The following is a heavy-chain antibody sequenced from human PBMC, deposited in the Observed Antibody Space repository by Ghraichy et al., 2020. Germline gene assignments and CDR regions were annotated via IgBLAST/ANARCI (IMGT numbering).Heavy chain of an antibody. Sequence: GDSLNISCAASGFTFSSYAMSWVRQAPGKELKWVSAISGSGGSTYYADSVQGRFTISRDNSKNTLYLQMNSLRAEDTAVYYCAKEAYGDYYYFDYWGQGTLVTVSS. CDR2: ISGSGGST. J-gene: IGHJ4*02. CDR1: GFTFSSYA. CDR3: AKEAYGDYYYFDY. D-gene: IGHD4-17*01. V-gene: IGHV3-23*01.